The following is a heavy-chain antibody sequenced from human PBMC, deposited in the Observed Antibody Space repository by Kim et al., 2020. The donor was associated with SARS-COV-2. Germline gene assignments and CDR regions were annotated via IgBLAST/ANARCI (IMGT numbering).Heavy chain of an antibody. CDR2: IYYSGST. D-gene: IGHD3-22*01. J-gene: IGHJ5*02. V-gene: IGHV4-39*01. CDR3: ARHHVGITMIVVVAARFDP. CDR1: GGSIISSSYY. Sequence: SETLSLTCTVSGGSIISSSYYWGWIRQPPGKGLEWIGSIYYSGSTYYNPSLKSRVTISVDTSKNQFSLKLSSVTAADTAVYYCARHHVGITMIVVVAARFDPWGQGTLVTVSS.